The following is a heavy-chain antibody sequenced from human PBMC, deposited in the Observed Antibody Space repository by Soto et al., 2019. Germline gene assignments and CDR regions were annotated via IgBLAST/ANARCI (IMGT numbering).Heavy chain of an antibody. CDR1: GGSISRYD. CDR3: ARDVDFGEEDV. CDR2: IYYSGSS. D-gene: IGHD4-17*01. Sequence: ETVSLTCTVPGGSISRYDWNRLRQPPGKGLEWIGYIYYSGSSNYNPSLKSRVTISIDTSKNQFSLKLSSVTAADTAVYYCARDVDFGEEDVWGQGTLVTVSS. J-gene: IGHJ4*02. V-gene: IGHV4-59*01.